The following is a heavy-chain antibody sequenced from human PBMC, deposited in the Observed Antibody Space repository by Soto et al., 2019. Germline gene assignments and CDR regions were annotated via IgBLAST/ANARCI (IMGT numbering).Heavy chain of an antibody. CDR2: ISANGASI. J-gene: IGHJ5*02. Sequence: SCVGSGFTFRDHAMRWVRQAPGRGLEWVSAISANGASIQHADSVKGRFSVSRDNAKNTVYLQMDNLRTEDSAVYYCAKDRYYDTPGWFDPWGQGSRVTVSS. CDR1: GFTFRDHA. D-gene: IGHD3-22*01. CDR3: AKDRYYDTPGWFDP. V-gene: IGHV3-23*01.